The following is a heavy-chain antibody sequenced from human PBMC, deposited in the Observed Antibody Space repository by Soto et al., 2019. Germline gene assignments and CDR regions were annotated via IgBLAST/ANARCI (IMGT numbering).Heavy chain of an antibody. Sequence: SETLSLTCAVYGGSFSGYYWSWIRQPPGKGLEWIGEINHSGSTNYNPSLKSRVTISVDTSKNQFSLKLSSVTAADTAVYYCARVRGYDFWSGYYRWDYFDYWGQGTLVTVPQ. D-gene: IGHD3-3*01. V-gene: IGHV4-34*01. CDR3: ARVRGYDFWSGYYRWDYFDY. CDR2: INHSGST. J-gene: IGHJ4*02. CDR1: GGSFSGYY.